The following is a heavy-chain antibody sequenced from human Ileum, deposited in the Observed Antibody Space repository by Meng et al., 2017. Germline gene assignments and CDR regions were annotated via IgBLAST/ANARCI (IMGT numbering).Heavy chain of an antibody. CDR2: ITYTGNS. CDR1: VDSVSSSSYF. D-gene: IGHD6-13*01. Sequence: QLQLQGSGPGLVKPSETLSLTCIVSVDSVSSSSYFWVWMRQPPGKGLEYIGGITYTGNSFFNPSLNPSLKTRLSTSFDTSKNQFSLKVNAVIAADTAVYYCAAQHTSSGGGYGWFDPWGQGILVTVSS. J-gene: IGHJ5*02. V-gene: IGHV4-39*01. CDR3: AAQHTSSGGGYGWFDP.